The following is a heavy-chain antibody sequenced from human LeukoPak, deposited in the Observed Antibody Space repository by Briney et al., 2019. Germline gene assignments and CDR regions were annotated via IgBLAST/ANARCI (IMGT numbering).Heavy chain of an antibody. J-gene: IGHJ4*02. CDR1: GFSFSAYW. Sequence: PGGSLRLSCAASGFSFSAYWMTWVRQAPGTGLEWVANMNPAGSETYYVDPVKGRFSSSRDNAKNLVYLQMNSLRAEDTAVYHCARFGYVAAVDLWGQGTPVTVSS. D-gene: IGHD2-15*01. CDR3: ARFGYVAAVDL. V-gene: IGHV3-7*01. CDR2: MNPAGSET.